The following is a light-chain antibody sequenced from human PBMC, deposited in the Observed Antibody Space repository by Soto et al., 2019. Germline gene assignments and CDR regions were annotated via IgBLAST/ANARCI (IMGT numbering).Light chain of an antibody. CDR2: LGS. J-gene: IGKJ1*01. V-gene: IGKV2-28*01. CDR3: MQALQTQWT. Sequence: DIVMTQSPLSLPVTPGEPASISCRSSQSLLHSNGYNYLDWYLQRPGQSPQLLIYLGSNRASGVPDRFSGSASGTDVTLKISRVEAADVGVYYCMQALQTQWTFGQGTKVEIK. CDR1: QSLLHSNGYNY.